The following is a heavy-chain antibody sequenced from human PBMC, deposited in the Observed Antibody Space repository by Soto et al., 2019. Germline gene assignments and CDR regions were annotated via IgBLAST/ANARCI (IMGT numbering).Heavy chain of an antibody. CDR3: ARGGYSYGDFDY. CDR2: INAGNGNT. Sequence: ASVKVSCKASGYTFTSYAMHWVRQAPGQRLEWMGWINAGNGNTKYSQKFQGRVTITRDTSASTAYMELSSLRSEDTAVYYCARGGYSYGDFDYWGQGTLVTVSS. D-gene: IGHD5-18*01. V-gene: IGHV1-3*01. J-gene: IGHJ4*02. CDR1: GYTFTSYA.